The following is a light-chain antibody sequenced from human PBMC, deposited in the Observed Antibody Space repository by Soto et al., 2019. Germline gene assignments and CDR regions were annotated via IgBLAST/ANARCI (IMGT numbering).Light chain of an antibody. CDR3: RQYKTWALFT. V-gene: IGKV3-15*01. Sequence: EIVMTQSPTTLSVSPGESATLSCRASQSVSDNVAWYQQKPGQAPRLLIYGASTRATGVPDRISGSGSGTEFTLTVSSLQPEDFAVYHCRQYKTWALFTFGQGTKLEI. J-gene: IGKJ2*01. CDR1: QSVSDN. CDR2: GAS.